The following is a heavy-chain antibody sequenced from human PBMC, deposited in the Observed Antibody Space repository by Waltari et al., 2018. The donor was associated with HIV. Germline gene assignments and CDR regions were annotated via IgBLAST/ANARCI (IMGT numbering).Heavy chain of an antibody. V-gene: IGHV3-33*01. D-gene: IGHD3-22*01. J-gene: IGHJ4*02. CDR1: GFTFSNFA. Sequence: QVQLVESGGGVVQPGRSLRLSCAASGFTFSNFAMHWVRQAPGKGLGWVAVIWYDGDNKYYADSGKGRFTISRDNSKNTLYLQMNSLRVEDTAVYYCARGGYYYDISGYYHYWGQGTLVTVSS. CDR2: IWYDGDNK. CDR3: ARGGYYYDISGYYHY.